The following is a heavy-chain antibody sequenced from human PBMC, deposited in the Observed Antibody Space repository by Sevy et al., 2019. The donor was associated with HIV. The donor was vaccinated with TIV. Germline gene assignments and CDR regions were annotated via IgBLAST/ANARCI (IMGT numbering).Heavy chain of an antibody. D-gene: IGHD3-22*01. CDR3: ARNTHYYDTTGFGAFDI. CDR2: INWSGSNT. J-gene: IGHJ3*02. V-gene: IGHV3-20*04. Sequence: GGSLRLSCAASGFTFDDYAMSWVRQAPGKGLEWVSGINWSGSNTGYADSVKGRFTISRDSAKTSLYLQMNSLRTEDTALYYCARNTHYYDTTGFGAFDIWGQGTMVTVSS. CDR1: GFTFDDYA.